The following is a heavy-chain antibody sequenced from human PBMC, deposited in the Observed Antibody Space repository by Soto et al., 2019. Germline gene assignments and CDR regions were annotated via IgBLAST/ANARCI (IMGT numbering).Heavy chain of an antibody. D-gene: IGHD5-18*01. Sequence: PSEPLSFTSTVSGGCINSYYWSWIRQPPGKGLEWIGYIYYNGSTKYNPSRKSRVTISVDTSKNQFSLKLSSVTAADTAVYYCARDKGYSYGYPLGFWGQGTLVTASS. CDR2: IYYNGST. J-gene: IGHJ4*02. V-gene: IGHV4-59*01. CDR3: ARDKGYSYGYPLGF. CDR1: GGCINSYY.